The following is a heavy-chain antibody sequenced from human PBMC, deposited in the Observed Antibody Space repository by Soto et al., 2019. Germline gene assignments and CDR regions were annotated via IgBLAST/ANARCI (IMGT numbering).Heavy chain of an antibody. J-gene: IGHJ4*02. CDR3: AKDLREGANPTLPPPDY. CDR2: ISGSGGST. CDR1: GFTFSSYA. Sequence: GGSLRLSCAASGFTFSSYAMSWVRQAPGKGLEWVSAISGSGGSTYYADSVKGRFTISRDNSKNTLYLQMNSLRAEDTAVYYCAKDLREGANPTLPPPDYWGQGTLVTVSS. V-gene: IGHV3-23*01. D-gene: IGHD4-17*01.